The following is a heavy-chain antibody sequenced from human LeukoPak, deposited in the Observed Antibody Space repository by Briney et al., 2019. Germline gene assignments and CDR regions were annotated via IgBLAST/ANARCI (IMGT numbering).Heavy chain of an antibody. D-gene: IGHD6-13*01. CDR1: GFTFSSNS. CDR2: IGSRGRTT. V-gene: IGHV3-48*02. Sequence: GGSLRLSCAASGFTFSSNSMNCVRQAPGKGLEWVSYIGSRGRTTYYADSVKGRFTISRDNAKNSLYLQMNSLRDEDTAVYYCARGFGSNFDIWGQGTMVTVSS. J-gene: IGHJ3*02. CDR3: ARGFGSNFDI.